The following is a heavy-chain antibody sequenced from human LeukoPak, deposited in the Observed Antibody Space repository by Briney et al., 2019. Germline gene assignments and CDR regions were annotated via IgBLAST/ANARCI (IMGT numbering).Heavy chain of an antibody. V-gene: IGHV3-23*01. J-gene: IGHJ3*02. D-gene: IGHD1-26*01. Sequence: GGSLRLSCAASGFTFSNYAMSWVRQAPGKGLEWVSAITGSGGNTYHADSVKGRFTISRDNSKNTVYLQMNSLRAEDTAVYYCARSIVGATIDAFDIWGQGTMVTVSS. CDR1: GFTFSNYA. CDR2: ITGSGGNT. CDR3: ARSIVGATIDAFDI.